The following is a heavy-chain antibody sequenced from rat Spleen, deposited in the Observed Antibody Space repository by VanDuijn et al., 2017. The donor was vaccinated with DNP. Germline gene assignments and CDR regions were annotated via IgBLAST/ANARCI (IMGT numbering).Heavy chain of an antibody. D-gene: IGHD1-7*01. CDR1: GYSITSNY. Sequence: EVQLQESGSGLVKPSQSLSLTCSVTGYSITSNYWGWIRKFPGDKMEYIGHISYMGCTNYNPSFKSRISITRDTSKNHFFLHLNSVTTEDTATYYCARWTRYFDYWGQGVMVTVSS. V-gene: IGHV3-1*01. CDR2: ISYMGCT. J-gene: IGHJ2*01. CDR3: ARWTRYFDY.